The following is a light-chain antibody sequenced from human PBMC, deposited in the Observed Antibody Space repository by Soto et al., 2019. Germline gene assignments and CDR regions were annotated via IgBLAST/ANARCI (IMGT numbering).Light chain of an antibody. CDR2: AAS. V-gene: IGKV1-17*03. CDR1: QGISNY. CDR3: LQHNIYPST. Sequence: DIQMTQSPSAMSASVGDRVTITCRASQGISNYLAWFQQKPGKVPKRLIYAASSLQSEVPSRFRGSASGTQFTLTISRLQPEEFAKYYCLQHNIYPSTVGPGTKVDIK. J-gene: IGKJ3*01.